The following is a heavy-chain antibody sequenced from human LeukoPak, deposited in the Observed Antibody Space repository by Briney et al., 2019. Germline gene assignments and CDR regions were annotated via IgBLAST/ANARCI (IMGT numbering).Heavy chain of an antibody. CDR3: ARDPPPFDY. J-gene: IGHJ4*02. CDR2: IYYSGST. CDR1: GGSISSSSYY. Sequence: MASETLSLTCTVSGGSISSSSYYWGWIRQPPGKGLEWIGSIYYSGSTYYNPSLKSRVTISVDTSKNQFSLKLSSVTAADTAVYYCARDPPPFDYWGQGTLVTVSS. V-gene: IGHV4-39*07.